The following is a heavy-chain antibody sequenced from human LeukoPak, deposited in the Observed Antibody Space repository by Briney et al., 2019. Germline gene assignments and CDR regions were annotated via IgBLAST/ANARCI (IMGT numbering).Heavy chain of an antibody. Sequence: GGSLRLSCAASGFTFNTYAMSWVRQAPGKGLAWVGRIKSKTDGGTVDYTAPVKGRFTISRDDSQNTLYLHMNSLKTEDTAVYYCTTTGNYGSGSYYRSDYYGMDVWGQGATVTVSS. V-gene: IGHV3-15*01. CDR1: GFTFNTYA. J-gene: IGHJ6*02. CDR2: IKSKTDGGTV. D-gene: IGHD3-10*01. CDR3: TTTGNYGSGSYYRSDYYGMDV.